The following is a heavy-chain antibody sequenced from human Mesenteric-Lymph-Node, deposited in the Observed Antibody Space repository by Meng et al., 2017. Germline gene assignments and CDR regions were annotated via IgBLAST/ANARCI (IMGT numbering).Heavy chain of an antibody. Sequence: QLQEQGAGSGGPLKNPCLSVTVSGDSARSNCCYWSLIRQPPAKGLGWIGYVYYNGSTNYNTSLKNRVTIAVNTSNNHFSMKLNSVTAADTAVYYCVSERRRNDVGYFDYWGRGNLVTVSS. CDR1: GDSARSNCCY. D-gene: IGHD1-1*01. V-gene: IGHV4-61*03. CDR3: VSERRRNDVGYFDY. CDR2: VYYNGST. J-gene: IGHJ4*02.